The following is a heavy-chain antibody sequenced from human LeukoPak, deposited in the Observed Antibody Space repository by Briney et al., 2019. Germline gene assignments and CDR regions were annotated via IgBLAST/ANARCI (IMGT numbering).Heavy chain of an antibody. CDR1: GSSISGYY. Sequence: SETLSLTCTVSGSSISGYYWNWIRQPAGKGLEWIGRLHPSGATNYNPSLKSRITMSLDTSKNQFSLKLSSVTAADTAVYYCATNYYDSSGSLDYWGQGTLVTVSS. D-gene: IGHD3-22*01. CDR3: ATNYYDSSGSLDY. J-gene: IGHJ4*02. V-gene: IGHV4-4*07. CDR2: LHPSGAT.